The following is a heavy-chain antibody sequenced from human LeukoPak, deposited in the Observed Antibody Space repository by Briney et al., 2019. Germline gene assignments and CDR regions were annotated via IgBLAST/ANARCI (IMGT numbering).Heavy chain of an antibody. CDR1: GGSFSGYY. D-gene: IGHD2-2*01. V-gene: IGHV4-34*01. J-gene: IGHJ4*02. CDR3: ARLYCSSTSCSTPYFDY. CDR2: INHSGST. Sequence: SETLSLPCAVYGGSFSGYYWSWIRQPPGKGLEWIGEINHSGSTNYNPSLKSRVTISVDTSKNQFSLKLSSVTAADTAVYYCARLYCSSTSCSTPYFDYWGQGTLVTVSS.